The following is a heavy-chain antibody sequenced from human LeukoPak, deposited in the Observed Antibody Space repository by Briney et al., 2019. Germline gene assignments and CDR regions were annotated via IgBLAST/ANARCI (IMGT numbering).Heavy chain of an antibody. D-gene: IGHD3-10*01. V-gene: IGHV4-34*01. Sequence: SETLSLTCAVSGGSFSGYYWSCIRHPPGKGLWWIWEIYHIGSTNYNPSLTSRVTISVDTSKNQCSPMRSSVTAADTAVYYFAGAYGSGSQIDYSGQGAMVTVSS. J-gene: IGHJ4*02. CDR1: GGSFSGYY. CDR2: IYHIGST. CDR3: AGAYGSGSQIDY.